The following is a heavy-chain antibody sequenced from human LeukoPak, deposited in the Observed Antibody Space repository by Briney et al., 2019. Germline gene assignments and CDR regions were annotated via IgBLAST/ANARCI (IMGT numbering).Heavy chain of an antibody. D-gene: IGHD6-13*01. J-gene: IGHJ4*02. CDR3: AKEARAPSPYSSSWTFDY. CDR1: GFSFGSYA. Sequence: GGSLRLSCAASGFSFGSYALSWVRQAPGKGLEWVSVISGSGDNTHYTDPVKGRFTISRDNSKNTLYLQMNSLRADDTAVYYCAKEARAPSPYSSSWTFDYWGQGTLVTVSS. V-gene: IGHV3-23*01. CDR2: ISGSGDNT.